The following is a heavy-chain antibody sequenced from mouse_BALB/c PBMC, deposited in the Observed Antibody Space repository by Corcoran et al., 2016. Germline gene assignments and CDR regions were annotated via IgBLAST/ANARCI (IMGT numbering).Heavy chain of an antibody. Sequence: QVQLPQSRAELMKPGASVKISCKATGYTSSSYWIEWVKQRTGHGLEWIGEILPGSGSTNYNEKFKGKATFTADTSSNTAYMQLSSLTSEDSAVYYCARRDYYGSSYAMYYWGQGTSVIVSS. CDR1: GYTSSSYW. D-gene: IGHD1-1*01. J-gene: IGHJ4*01. CDR2: ILPGSGST. V-gene: IGHV1-9*01. CDR3: ARRDYYGSSYAMYY.